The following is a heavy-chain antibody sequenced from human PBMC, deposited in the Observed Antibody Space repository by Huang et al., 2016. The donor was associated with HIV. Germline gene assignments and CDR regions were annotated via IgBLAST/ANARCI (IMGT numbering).Heavy chain of an antibody. J-gene: IGHJ4*02. D-gene: IGHD3-16*01. CDR1: GYSFTSYW. V-gene: IGHV5-51*03. Sequence: EVQLVQSGAEVKKPGESLKISCEGSGYSFTSYWVGGVRQMPRKGLEWMGIIDPDASDTRYSPSFEGHVTISVDKSISTAFLQWSSLKTSDTAMYYCVTTVLRGHFYDSGHWGQGTLVTVSS. CDR3: VTTVLRGHFYDSGH. CDR2: IDPDASDT.